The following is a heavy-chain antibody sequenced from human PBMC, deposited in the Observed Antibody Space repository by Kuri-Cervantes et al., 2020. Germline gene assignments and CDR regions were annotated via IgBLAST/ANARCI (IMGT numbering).Heavy chain of an antibody. CDR2: INHSGST. Sequence: SEPLSLTGAVYGGSFSGYYWSWIRQPPGKGLEWIGEINHSGSTNYNPSLKSRVTISVDTSKNQFSLKLSSVTAADTAVYYCARGFPRLLWFGELSNWFDPWGQGTLVTVSS. CDR1: GGSFSGYY. J-gene: IGHJ5*02. V-gene: IGHV4-34*01. CDR3: ARGFPRLLWFGELSNWFDP. D-gene: IGHD3-10*01.